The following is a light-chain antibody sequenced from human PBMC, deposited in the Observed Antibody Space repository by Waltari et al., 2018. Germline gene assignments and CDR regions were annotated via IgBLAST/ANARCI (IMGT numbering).Light chain of an antibody. CDR2: GAS. Sequence: EIVLTQSPGTLSLSPGERATLSCRASQSVTRTLAWYQQKPGQAPRRLIYGASNRATGIPDRFSCSGSGTDFSLTISRLEPEDFAVYYCQHYLRLPATFGQGTKVEIK. V-gene: IGKV3-20*01. CDR1: QSVTRT. CDR3: QHYLRLPAT. J-gene: IGKJ1*01.